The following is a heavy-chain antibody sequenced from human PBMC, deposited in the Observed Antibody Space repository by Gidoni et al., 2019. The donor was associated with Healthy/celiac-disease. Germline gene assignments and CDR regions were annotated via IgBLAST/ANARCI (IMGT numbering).Heavy chain of an antibody. CDR1: GYTFTGYY. D-gene: IGHD3-3*01. CDR3: ARERDYDFWSGYYPDWFDP. CDR2: INPNSGGT. V-gene: IGHV1-2*02. Sequence: QVQLVQSGAEVKKPGASVKVSCKASGYTFTGYYMHWVRQATGQGLEWMGWINPNSGGTNYAQKFQGRVTMTRDTSISTAYMELSRLRSDDTAVYYCARERDYDFWSGYYPDWFDPWGQGTLVTVSS. J-gene: IGHJ5*02.